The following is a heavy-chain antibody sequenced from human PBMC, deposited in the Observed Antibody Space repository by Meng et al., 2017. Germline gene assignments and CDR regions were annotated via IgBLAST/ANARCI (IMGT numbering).Heavy chain of an antibody. Sequence: GESLKIPCAASGFTFSSYAMSWVRQAPGKGLEWVSAISGSGGSTYYADSVKGRFTLSRDNSKNTLYLQMNSLRAEDTAVYYCACPYSSKDVWGQGTTVTVSS. J-gene: IGHJ6*02. CDR1: GFTFSSYA. CDR2: ISGSGGST. CDR3: ACPYSSKDV. D-gene: IGHD6-13*01. V-gene: IGHV3-23*01.